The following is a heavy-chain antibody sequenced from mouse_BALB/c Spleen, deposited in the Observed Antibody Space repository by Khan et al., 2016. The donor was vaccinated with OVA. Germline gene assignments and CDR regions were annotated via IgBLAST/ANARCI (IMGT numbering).Heavy chain of an antibody. J-gene: IGHJ2*01. V-gene: IGHV3-2*02. CDR1: GYSITSDYA. D-gene: IGHD1-1*01. Sequence: VQLKQSGPGLLKPSQSLSLTCTVTGYSITSDYAWNWIRQFPGNQLEWMAYIGYSGSTTYNPSLRSRISITRDTSKNQFFLQLNSVTTEDTATYYCASVRLLLRYPDYFDDWGQGTTLTVSS. CDR2: IGYSGST. CDR3: ASVRLLLRYPDYFDD.